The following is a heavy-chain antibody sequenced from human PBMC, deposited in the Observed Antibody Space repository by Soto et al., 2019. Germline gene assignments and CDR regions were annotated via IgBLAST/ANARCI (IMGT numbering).Heavy chain of an antibody. CDR1: GYTLTELS. Sequence: GASVKVSCKVSGYTLTELSMHWVRQAPGKGLEWMGGFDPEDGETIYAQKFQGRVTMTEDTSTDTAYMELSSLRSEDTAVYYCANLGSGWYYFDYWGQGTLVTVSS. J-gene: IGHJ4*02. CDR3: ANLGSGWYYFDY. V-gene: IGHV1-24*01. D-gene: IGHD6-19*01. CDR2: FDPEDGET.